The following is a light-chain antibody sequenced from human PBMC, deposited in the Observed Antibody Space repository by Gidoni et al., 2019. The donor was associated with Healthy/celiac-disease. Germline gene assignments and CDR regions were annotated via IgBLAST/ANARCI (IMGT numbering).Light chain of an antibody. Sequence: DIVMTQSPLSLPVTPGAPASISCRSSQSLRPSNGYNYLAWYLQKPGQSPQLLIYLGSNRASGDPERYSGGGAGTDFTLKISRVEAEDVGVYFSMQALQTPQSTFGQGTRLEIK. CDR3: MQALQTPQST. J-gene: IGKJ5*01. CDR1: QSLRPSNGYNY. V-gene: IGKV2-28*01. CDR2: LGS.